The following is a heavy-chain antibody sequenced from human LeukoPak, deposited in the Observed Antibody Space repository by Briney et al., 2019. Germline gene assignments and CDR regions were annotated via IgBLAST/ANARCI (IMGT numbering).Heavy chain of an antibody. CDR1: GFTFNNYA. CDR2: ISYSGDTT. D-gene: IGHD3-3*01. Sequence: GGSLRLSCAASGFTFNNYAMSWVRQAPGKGLEWVSAISYSGDTTHYADTVTGRLTIFRDNSKNTLFVQMNSLRAEDTAIYYCAKRSGGTFGFFDSWGRGTLVTVSS. J-gene: IGHJ4*02. V-gene: IGHV3-23*01. CDR3: AKRSGGTFGFFDS.